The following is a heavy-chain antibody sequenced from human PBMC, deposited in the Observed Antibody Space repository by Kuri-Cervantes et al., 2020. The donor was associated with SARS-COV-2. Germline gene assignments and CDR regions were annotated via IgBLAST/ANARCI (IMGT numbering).Heavy chain of an antibody. V-gene: IGHV4-34*01. D-gene: IGHD2-2*01. J-gene: IGHJ6*03. CDR2: INHSGST. Sequence: SQTLSLTCAVYGGSFSGYYWSWNRQPPGKGQEWIGEINHSGSTNYNPSLKSRVTISVDTSKNQFSLKLSSVTAADTAVYYCAGSSKYYYYMDVWGKGTTVTVSS. CDR1: GGSFSGYY. CDR3: AGSSKYYYYMDV.